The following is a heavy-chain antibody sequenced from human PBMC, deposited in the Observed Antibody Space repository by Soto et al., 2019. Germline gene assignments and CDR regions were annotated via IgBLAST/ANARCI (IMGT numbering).Heavy chain of an antibody. D-gene: IGHD4-17*01. CDR2: ISAYNGNT. CDR3: ARDYRGDYVIGAFDI. CDR1: GHTFTSYG. Sequence: QVQLVQSVAEVKKPGASVKVSCKASGHTFTSYGINWVRQAPGQGLEWMGQISAYNGNTNHPQKAQGTVTMTTDPPSSTTYMELRSLRSDDTAVYYCARDYRGDYVIGAFDIWGQGTMVTVSS. V-gene: IGHV1-18*01. J-gene: IGHJ3*02.